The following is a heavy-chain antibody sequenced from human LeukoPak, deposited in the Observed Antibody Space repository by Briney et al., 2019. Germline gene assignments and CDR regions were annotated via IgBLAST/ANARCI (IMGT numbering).Heavy chain of an antibody. Sequence: GGSLRLSCAASGFTFSSYGMHWVRQAPGKGLEWVAVIWYDGSNKYYADSVKGRFTISRDNSKNTLYLQMNSLRAEDTAVYYCARGTMVRGVIRTPSDYWGQGTLVTVSS. CDR1: GFTFSSYG. D-gene: IGHD3-10*01. CDR2: IWYDGSNK. J-gene: IGHJ4*02. CDR3: ARGTMVRGVIRTPSDY. V-gene: IGHV3-33*01.